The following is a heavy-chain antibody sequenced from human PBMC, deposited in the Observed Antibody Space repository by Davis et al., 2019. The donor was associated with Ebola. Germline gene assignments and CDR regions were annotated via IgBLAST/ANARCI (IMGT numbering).Heavy chain of an antibody. J-gene: IGHJ6*02. V-gene: IGHV3-9*01. CDR1: GFAFGDYA. D-gene: IGHD5-12*01. CDR3: AKKGGATAYFYGMDV. CDR2: INWNSDSI. Sequence: SLKISCAGSGFAFGDYAMHWVRQAPGKGLEWVSGINWNSDSIVYADSVKGRFTISRDNSNDTLYLQMNSLRAEDTAVYYCAKKGGATAYFYGMDVWGQETTVTVSS.